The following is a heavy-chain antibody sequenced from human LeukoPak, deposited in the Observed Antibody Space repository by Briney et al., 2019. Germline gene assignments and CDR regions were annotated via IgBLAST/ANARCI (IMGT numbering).Heavy chain of an antibody. V-gene: IGHV1-2*02. Sequence: GASVKVSCKTSGYRFIDYYIHWVRQAPGQGHEWMGWINPNTGGTNFAQKFQGRVAMTRDTSISTAYMELSRLGSDDTAIYYCARGLRDGSGYCGQGTPVTISS. CDR3: ARGLRDGSGY. CDR1: GYRFIDYY. D-gene: IGHD3-10*01. CDR2: INPNTGGT. J-gene: IGHJ4*02.